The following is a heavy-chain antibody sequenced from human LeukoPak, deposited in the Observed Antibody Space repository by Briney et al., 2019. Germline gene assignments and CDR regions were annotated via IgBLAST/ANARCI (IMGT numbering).Heavy chain of an antibody. CDR1: GGTFSSYA. J-gene: IGHJ6*03. V-gene: IGHV1-69*05. Sequence: SVKISCKASGGTFSSYAISWVRQAPGQGLEWMGGIIPIFGTANYAQKFQGRVTITTDESTSTAYMELSSLRSEDTAVYYCARSYGSGIYYMDVWGKGTTVTVSS. CDR3: ARSYGSGIYYMDV. CDR2: IIPIFGTA. D-gene: IGHD3-10*01.